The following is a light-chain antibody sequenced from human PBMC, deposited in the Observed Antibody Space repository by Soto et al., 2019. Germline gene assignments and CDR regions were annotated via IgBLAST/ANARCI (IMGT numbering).Light chain of an antibody. CDR2: AAS. CDR3: QQSYSTTWT. V-gene: IGKV1-39*01. CDR1: QSISSY. J-gene: IGKJ1*01. Sequence: DIQMTQSPSSLSASVGDRVTITCRASQSISSYLNWYQQKPGKAPKLLIYAASSLQSGVPSRFSGSVSGTEFTLTISSLQPDDFATYYCQQSYSTTWTFGQGTKVDIK.